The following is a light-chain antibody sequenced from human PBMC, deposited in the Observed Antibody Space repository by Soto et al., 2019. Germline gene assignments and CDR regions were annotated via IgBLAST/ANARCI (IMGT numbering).Light chain of an antibody. CDR2: DVS. CDR3: RQFNTYPIT. J-gene: IGKJ5*01. CDR1: QDIRGA. V-gene: IGKV1-13*02. Sequence: AIQLTQSPSSLSASVGDRVTITCRASQDIRGALAWYQQKPGKPPKLLIFDVSSLQSGVPSRFRGSGSGTDFTLTISSLQPEDFATYYCRQFNTYPITFGQGTRLEIK.